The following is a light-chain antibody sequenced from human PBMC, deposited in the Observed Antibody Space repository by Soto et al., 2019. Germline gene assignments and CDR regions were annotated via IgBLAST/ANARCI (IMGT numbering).Light chain of an antibody. V-gene: IGKV1-39*01. CDR1: QSMSSY. J-gene: IGKJ3*01. CDR2: AAS. Sequence: DIQMTQSPSSLSASVGDRVTITCRASQSMSSYLNWYQQKPGKAPKLLIYAASTLQSGVPSRFSGSGSGTDFTLTISSLQPEDFAAYFCQHSYSTPFTFGPGTKVHIK. CDR3: QHSYSTPFT.